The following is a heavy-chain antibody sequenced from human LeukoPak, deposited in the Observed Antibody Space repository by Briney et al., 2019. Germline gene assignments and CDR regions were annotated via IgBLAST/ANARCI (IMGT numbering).Heavy chain of an antibody. CDR2: IYTSGST. Sequence: PSETLSLTCTVSGGSISSGSYYWSWIRQPAGKGLEWIGRIYTSGSTNYNPSLKSRVTISVDTSKNQFSLKLSSVTAADTAVYYCARDNRLGRLLEDYYYYYMDVWGKGTTVTVSS. CDR1: GGSISSGSYY. J-gene: IGHJ6*03. CDR3: ARDNRLGRLLEDYYYYYMDV. D-gene: IGHD3-3*01. V-gene: IGHV4-61*02.